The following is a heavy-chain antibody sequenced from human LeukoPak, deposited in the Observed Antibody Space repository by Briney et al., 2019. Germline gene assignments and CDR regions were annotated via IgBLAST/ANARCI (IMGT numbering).Heavy chain of an antibody. Sequence: SETLSLTCTVSGYSISSGYYWGWIRQPPGKGLEWIGSIYHSGSTYYNPSLKSRVTISVDTSKNQFSLKLSSVTAADTAVYYCARVLVIVVGYYFDYWGQGTLVTVPS. D-gene: IGHD3-22*01. V-gene: IGHV4-38-2*02. J-gene: IGHJ4*02. CDR1: GYSISSGYY. CDR3: ARVLVIVVGYYFDY. CDR2: IYHSGST.